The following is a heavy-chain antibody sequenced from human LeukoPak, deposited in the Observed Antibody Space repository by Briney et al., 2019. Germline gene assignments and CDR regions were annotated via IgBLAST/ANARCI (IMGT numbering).Heavy chain of an antibody. V-gene: IGHV3-30*18. Sequence: PGGSLRLSCAASGFTFSSYGMHWVRQAPGKGLEWVAVISYDGSNKYYADSVKGRFTISRDNSKNTLYLQMNSLRAEDTAVYYCAKNYYDSSGYYSFQHWGQGTLVTVSS. CDR2: ISYDGSNK. CDR3: AKNYYDSSGYYSFQH. D-gene: IGHD3-22*01. CDR1: GFTFSSYG. J-gene: IGHJ1*01.